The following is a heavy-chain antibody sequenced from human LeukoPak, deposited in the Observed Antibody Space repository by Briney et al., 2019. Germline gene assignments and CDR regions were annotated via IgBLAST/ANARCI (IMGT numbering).Heavy chain of an antibody. V-gene: IGHV3-23*01. CDR3: AKVPPPYYYDSSGYYLDY. CDR1: GFTVSSNY. CDR2: ISGSGGST. J-gene: IGHJ4*02. D-gene: IGHD3-22*01. Sequence: GGSLRLSCAASGFTVSSNYMSWVRQAPGKGLEWVSAISGSGGSTYYADSVKGRFTISRDNSKNTLYLQMNSLRAEDTAVYYCAKVPPPYYYDSSGYYLDYWGQGTLVTVSS.